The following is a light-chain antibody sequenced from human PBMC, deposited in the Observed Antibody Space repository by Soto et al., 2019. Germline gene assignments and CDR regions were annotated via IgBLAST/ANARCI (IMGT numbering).Light chain of an antibody. J-gene: IGKJ1*01. Sequence: ILMTQSPATLSVSPGERATPSCSASQSVSNNLAWYQQKPGQAPRLLIYDASTRATGIPARFSGSGSGTEFTLTICGLQSEDFAVYYCQQYNNWPPWTVGQGTKVEIK. CDR1: QSVSNN. V-gene: IGKV3-15*01. CDR2: DAS. CDR3: QQYNNWPPWT.